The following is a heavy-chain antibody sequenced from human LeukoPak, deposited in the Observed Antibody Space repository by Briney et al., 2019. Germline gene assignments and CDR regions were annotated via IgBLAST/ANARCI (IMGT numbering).Heavy chain of an antibody. CDR2: IYYSGST. J-gene: IGHJ6*03. V-gene: IGHV4-39*01. CDR1: GGSISSGSYY. Sequence: SETLSLTCTVSGGSISSGSYYWGWIRQPPGKGLEWIGSIYYSGSTYYNPSLKSRVAISVDTSKNQFSLKLSSVTAADTAVYYCARLAYLDYYYYYYMDVWGKGTTVTVSS. CDR3: ARLAYLDYYYYYYMDV.